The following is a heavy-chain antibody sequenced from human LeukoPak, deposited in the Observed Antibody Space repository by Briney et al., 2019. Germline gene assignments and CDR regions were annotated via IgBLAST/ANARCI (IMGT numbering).Heavy chain of an antibody. V-gene: IGHV3-30*18. J-gene: IGHJ4*02. D-gene: IGHD3-22*01. CDR1: GFTFSSYG. CDR2: ISYDGSTK. Sequence: PGRSLRLSCAASGFTFSSYGIHWVRQAPGKGLEWVAVISYDGSTKYYADSVKGRFTISRDNSKNTLFLQMDSLRPEDTAMYYCAKDPIYYHRSYYFDSWGQGTLVTVSS. CDR3: AKDPIYYHRSYYFDS.